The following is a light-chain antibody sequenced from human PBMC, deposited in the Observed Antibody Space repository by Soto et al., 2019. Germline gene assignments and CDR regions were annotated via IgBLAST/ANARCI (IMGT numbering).Light chain of an antibody. CDR1: QSVSSY. V-gene: IGKV3-11*01. J-gene: IGKJ5*01. CDR3: QQGGNWPLT. Sequence: EIVLTQSPATLSLSPGERAPLSCRASQSVSSYLAWYQQKPGQAPRLLIYDASNRATGIPARFSGSGSGTDFTLTVSSLEPEDFAVYYCQQGGNWPLTFGQGTRLEI. CDR2: DAS.